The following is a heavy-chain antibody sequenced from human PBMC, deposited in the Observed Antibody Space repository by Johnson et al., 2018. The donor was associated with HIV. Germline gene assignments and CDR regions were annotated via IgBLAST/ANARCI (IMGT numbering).Heavy chain of an antibody. Sequence: VQLVESGGGLIHPGGSLRLSCAASRFTVSCNYMSWVRQAPGRGLEWVSVISGSGGSTDYADSVKGRFTISRDNSKNTLYLQMNSLRAEDTAVYYCAKAFEYSSSSMAFDIWGQGTMVTVSS. V-gene: IGHV3-66*03. CDR2: ISGSGGST. D-gene: IGHD6-6*01. CDR1: RFTVSCNY. CDR3: AKAFEYSSSSMAFDI. J-gene: IGHJ3*02.